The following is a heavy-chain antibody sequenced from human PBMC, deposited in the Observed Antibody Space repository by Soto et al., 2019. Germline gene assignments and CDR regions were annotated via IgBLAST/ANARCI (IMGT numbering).Heavy chain of an antibody. J-gene: IGHJ6*02. V-gene: IGHV3-74*01. CDR2: MNEDGSTT. CDR3: ARDLSGRADV. CDR1: EFTFSSYW. Sequence: GGSQRLSCVDSEFTFSSYWMHCVRQVPGKGLVWVSRMNEDGSTTDYADSVKGRFTISRDNARNTLYLQMNNLRAEDTAVYYCARDLSGRADVWGQGTTVTVSS. D-gene: IGHD3-10*01.